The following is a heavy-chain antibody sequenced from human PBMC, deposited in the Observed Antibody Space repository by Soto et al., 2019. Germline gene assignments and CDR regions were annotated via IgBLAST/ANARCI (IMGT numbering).Heavy chain of an antibody. D-gene: IGHD6-13*01. CDR2: ITWNSASI. V-gene: IGHV3-9*01. CDR1: GFTFDDYA. Sequence: EVQLVESGGGLVQPGRSLRLSCAASGFTFDDYAMHWVRQPPGKGLEWVSSITWNSASIVYADSVKGRFTISRDNAKNSLYLQMNSLRAEDTALYYCAKEIETIAATGTSSFGFGPWGQGTLVTVSS. J-gene: IGHJ5*02. CDR3: AKEIETIAATGTSSFGFGP.